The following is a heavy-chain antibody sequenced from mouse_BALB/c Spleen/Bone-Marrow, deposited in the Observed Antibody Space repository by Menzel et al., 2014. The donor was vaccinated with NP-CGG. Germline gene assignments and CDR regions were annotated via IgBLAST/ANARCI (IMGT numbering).Heavy chain of an antibody. CDR2: IYPGDGDT. D-gene: IGHD1-1*01. J-gene: IGHJ3*01. CDR3: ASGSSSFAY. Sequence: VQRVESGPELVKPGASVKISCKASGYAFSSSWMNWVKQRPGQGLEWIGRIYPGDGDTNYNGKFKGKATLTADKSSSTAYMQLSSLTSVDSAVYFCASGSSSFAYWGQGTLVTVSA. V-gene: IGHV1-82*01. CDR1: GYAFSSSW.